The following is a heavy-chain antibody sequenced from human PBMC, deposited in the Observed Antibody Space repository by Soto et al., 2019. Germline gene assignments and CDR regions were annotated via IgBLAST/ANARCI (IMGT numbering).Heavy chain of an antibody. J-gene: IGHJ4*02. Sequence: ASVKVSCKASGYSFATYGFSWVRQASGQGLECVGWISAHNGDTHYSQKFQGRVTLTTDTSTNTGYMELRSLTSDDTAVYFCATEPIYYNDGSGYYPLGHWGQGTLVTV. D-gene: IGHD3-22*01. CDR1: GYSFATYG. CDR3: ATEPIYYNDGSGYYPLGH. V-gene: IGHV1-18*04. CDR2: ISAHNGDT.